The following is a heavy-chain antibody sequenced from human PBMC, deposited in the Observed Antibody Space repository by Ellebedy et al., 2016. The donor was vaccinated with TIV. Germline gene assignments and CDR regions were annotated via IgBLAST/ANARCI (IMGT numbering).Heavy chain of an antibody. J-gene: IGHJ4*02. Sequence: PGGSLRLSCKGSGYSFTSYWIGWVRQMPGKGLEWMGIIYPGDSDTRYSPSFQGQATISADKSISTAYLQSSSLKASDTAMYYCARDSGLDYWGQGTLVTVSS. CDR3: ARDSGLDY. CDR1: GYSFTSYW. V-gene: IGHV5-51*01. D-gene: IGHD1-14*01. CDR2: IYPGDSDT.